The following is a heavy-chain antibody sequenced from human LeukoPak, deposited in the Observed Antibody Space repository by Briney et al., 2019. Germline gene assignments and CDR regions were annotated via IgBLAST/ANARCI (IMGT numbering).Heavy chain of an antibody. V-gene: IGHV3-64D*09. CDR3: VKRTGLYFDY. Sequence: GGSLRLSCSASGFTFSSSAIHWVRQAPGKGLEYVSGISSNGGSTYNADSVKGRFTISRDNSKNTVYLQMSSLRPEDTALYYCVKRTGLYFDYWGQGTLVTVSS. D-gene: IGHD1-1*01. CDR1: GFTFSSSA. J-gene: IGHJ4*02. CDR2: ISSNGGST.